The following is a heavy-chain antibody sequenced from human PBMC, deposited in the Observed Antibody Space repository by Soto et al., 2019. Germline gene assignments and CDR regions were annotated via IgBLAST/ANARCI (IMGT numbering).Heavy chain of an antibody. CDR3: ARRGHGSGSYFFDY. CDR1: GFTFSSYA. CDR2: ISGSGGST. D-gene: IGHD3-10*01. Sequence: GGSLRLSCAASGFTFSSYAMSWVRQAPGKGLEWVSAISGSGGSTYYADSVKGRFTISRDNSKNTLYLQMNSLRAEDTAVYYCARRGHGSGSYFFDYWGQGTPVTVSS. J-gene: IGHJ4*02. V-gene: IGHV3-23*01.